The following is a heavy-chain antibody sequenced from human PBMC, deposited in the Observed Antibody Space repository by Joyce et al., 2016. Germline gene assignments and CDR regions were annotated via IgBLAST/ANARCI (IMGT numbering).Heavy chain of an antibody. V-gene: IGHV3-15*01. CDR2: IRSMPDGGTT. CDR1: GFPFTKSW. CDR3: STDPDRGFARA. D-gene: IGHD1-14*01. J-gene: IGHJ5*02. Sequence: EVHLVESGGGLMKPGGSLRLSCAASGFPFTKSWMSWVRQAPGKGLEWVGRIRSMPDGGTTDYAAPVKGRFTISRDDSRDMVFLQMSSLKTEDTAVYYCSTDPDRGFARAWGQGTLVAVSS.